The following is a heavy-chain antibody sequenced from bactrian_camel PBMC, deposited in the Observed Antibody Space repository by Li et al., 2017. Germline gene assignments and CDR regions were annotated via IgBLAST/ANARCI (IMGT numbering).Heavy chain of an antibody. Sequence: HVQLVESGGGSVQAGGSLTLSCAASGLVYPFWSMAWFRQAPGKEREGVARIDSRGTTEYVDSVKGRFTVFKGNAGKTLYLQMNGLRPEDTAMYYCAAVAEGRTVEGGVSLWTLFESGYWGQGTQVTVS. D-gene: IGHD3*01. CDR3: AAVAEGRTVEGGVSLWTLFESGY. J-gene: IGHJ4*01. CDR2: IDSRGTT. CDR1: GLVYPFWS. V-gene: IGHV3S61*01.